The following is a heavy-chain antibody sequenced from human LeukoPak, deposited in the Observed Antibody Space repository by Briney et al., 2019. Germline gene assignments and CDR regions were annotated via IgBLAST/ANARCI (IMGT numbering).Heavy chain of an antibody. CDR3: ARGDNWNGNYYYGTDV. J-gene: IGHJ6*02. CDR2: INPNSGDT. V-gene: IGHV1-2*02. D-gene: IGHD1-20*01. CDR1: GYTFTGYY. Sequence: GASVKVSCKASGYTFTGYYMHWVRQAPGQGLEWMGWINPNSGDTNYAQKFQGRVTMTRDTSINTAYMELSRLRSDDTAVYYCARGDNWNGNYYYGTDVWGQGTTVTVSS.